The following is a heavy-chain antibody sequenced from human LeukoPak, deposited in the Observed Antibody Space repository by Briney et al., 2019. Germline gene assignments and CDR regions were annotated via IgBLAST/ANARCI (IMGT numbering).Heavy chain of an antibody. D-gene: IGHD1-26*01. V-gene: IGHV3-30*18. CDR1: GFTFSSYG. CDR3: AKDREWELPDAFDI. J-gene: IGHJ3*02. CDR2: ISYDGSNK. Sequence: GGSLRLSCAASGFTFSSYGMHWVRQAPGKGLEWVAVISYDGSNKYYADSVKGRFTISRDNSKNTLYLQMNSLRAEDTAVYYCAKDREWELPDAFDIWGQGTMVTVSS.